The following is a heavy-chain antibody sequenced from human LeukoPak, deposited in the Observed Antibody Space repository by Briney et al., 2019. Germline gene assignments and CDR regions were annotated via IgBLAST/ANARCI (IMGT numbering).Heavy chain of an antibody. J-gene: IGHJ4*02. Sequence: PGGSLRLSCAGSGFTFSSYAMNWVRQAPGKGLEWVSGISASGGSTYYADSVKGRFTISRDNSKNTLNLQMDSLRAEDTAVYYCAKDAPRDGGDFDYWGQGTLVTVSS. CDR3: AKDAPRDGGDFDY. CDR1: GFTFSSYA. V-gene: IGHV3-23*01. D-gene: IGHD5-24*01. CDR2: ISASGGST.